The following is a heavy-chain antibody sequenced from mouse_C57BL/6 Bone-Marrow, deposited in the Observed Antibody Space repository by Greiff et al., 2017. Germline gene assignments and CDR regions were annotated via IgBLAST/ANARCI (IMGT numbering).Heavy chain of an antibody. CDR3: ASPTIVTPYYAMDY. Sequence: VHLVESGPGLVQPSQSLSITCTVSGFSLTSYGVHWVRQPPGKGLEWLGVIWSGGSTDYNAAFISRLSISKDNSKSQVFFKMNSLQADDTAIYYGASPTIVTPYYAMDYWGQGTSVTVSS. D-gene: IGHD2-5*01. CDR1: GFSLTSYG. V-gene: IGHV2-4*01. J-gene: IGHJ4*01. CDR2: IWSGGST.